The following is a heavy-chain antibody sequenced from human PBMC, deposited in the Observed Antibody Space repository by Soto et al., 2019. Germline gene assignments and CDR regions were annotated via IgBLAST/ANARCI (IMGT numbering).Heavy chain of an antibody. CDR1: GGSISSSSYY. CDR3: ARGYCSGGSCYSPGYYYYGMDV. Sequence: SETLSLTCTVSGGSISSSSYYWGWIRHPPGKGLEWIGSIYYSGSTYYNPSLKSRVTISVDTSKNQFSLKLSSVTAADTAVYYCARGYCSGGSCYSPGYYYYGMDVWGQGTTVTVSS. V-gene: IGHV4-39*01. J-gene: IGHJ6*02. CDR2: IYYSGST. D-gene: IGHD2-15*01.